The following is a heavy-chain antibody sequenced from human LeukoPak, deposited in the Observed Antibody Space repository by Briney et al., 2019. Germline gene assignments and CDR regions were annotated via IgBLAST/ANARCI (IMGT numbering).Heavy chain of an antibody. D-gene: IGHD3-10*01. CDR2: IKQDGSEK. CDR1: GSTFSRYW. CDR3: ASAAGWELGY. Sequence: PGGSLRLSCEASGSTFSRYWMSWVRQTPEKGLEWVANIKQDGSEKNYVDSVKGRFTISRDNAKNSLYLQMNSLRAEDTAVYYCASAAGWELGYGGQGPLVTVSS. V-gene: IGHV3-7*01. J-gene: IGHJ4*02.